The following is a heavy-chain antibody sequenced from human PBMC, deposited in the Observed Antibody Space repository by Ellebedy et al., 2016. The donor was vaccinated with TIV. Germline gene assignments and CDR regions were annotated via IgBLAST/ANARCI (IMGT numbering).Heavy chain of an antibody. D-gene: IGHD6-13*01. J-gene: IGHJ6*02. CDR1: GYTFTSYG. CDR3: ARDDYWGEAAAGSGYYYGMDV. CDR2: ISAYNGNT. V-gene: IGHV1-18*01. Sequence: ASVKVSCXASGYTFTSYGISWVRQAPGQGLEWMGWISAYNGNTNYAQKLQGRVTMTTDTSTSTAYMELRSLRSDDTAVYYCARDDYWGEAAAGSGYYYGMDVWGQGTTVTVSS.